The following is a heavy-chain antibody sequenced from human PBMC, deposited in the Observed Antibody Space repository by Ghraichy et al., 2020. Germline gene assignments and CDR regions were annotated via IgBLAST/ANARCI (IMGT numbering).Heavy chain of an antibody. CDR3: ASQKLDWLLQRGDYYGLDV. D-gene: IGHD3-9*01. V-gene: IGHV4-31*03. CDR2: IYYSGST. J-gene: IGHJ6*02. CDR1: GGSISSGGYY. Sequence: SQTLSLTCTVSGGSISSGGYYWSWIRQHPGKGLEWIGYIYYSGSTYYNPSLKSRVTISVDTSKTQFSLKLSSLTAADTAVYYCASQKLDWLLQRGDYYGLDVWGQGTTVTVSS.